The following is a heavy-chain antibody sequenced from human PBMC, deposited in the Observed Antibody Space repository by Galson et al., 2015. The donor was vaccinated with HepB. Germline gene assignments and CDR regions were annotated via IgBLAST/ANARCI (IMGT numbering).Heavy chain of an antibody. CDR2: ISAYNGNT. CDR1: GYTFTSYG. V-gene: IGHV1-18*01. CDR3: ARLVPGYYYYGMDV. J-gene: IGHJ6*02. Sequence: SVKVSCKASGYTFTSYGISWVRQAPGQGLEWMGWISAYNGNTNYAQKLQGRVTMTTDTSTSTAYMELRSLRSDDTAVYYCARLVPGYYYYGMDVWGQGTTVTVSS. D-gene: IGHD6-19*01.